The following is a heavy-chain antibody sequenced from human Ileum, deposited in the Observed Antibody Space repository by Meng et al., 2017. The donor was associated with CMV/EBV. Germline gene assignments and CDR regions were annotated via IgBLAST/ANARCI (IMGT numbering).Heavy chain of an antibody. Sequence: ASVKVSCKTSGYTFTNYGISWARQAPGRGLEWMGWISAYNGNTDYAQKFQGRVTMTTDTSMSTAYMELRSLRSDDTAVYYCARAWEYQSLFGYWGQGTLVTISS. D-gene: IGHD2-2*01. CDR1: GYTFTNYG. CDR3: ARAWEYQSLFGY. V-gene: IGHV1-18*01. CDR2: ISAYNGNT. J-gene: IGHJ4*02.